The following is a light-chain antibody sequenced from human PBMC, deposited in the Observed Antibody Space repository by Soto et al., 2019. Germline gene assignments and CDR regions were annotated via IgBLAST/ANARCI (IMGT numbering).Light chain of an antibody. CDR1: SSNIGSNY. CDR2: RNN. V-gene: IGLV1-47*01. J-gene: IGLJ2*01. CDR3: AAWDDSLSVV. Sequence: QSVLTQPPSASGTPGQRVTISCSGSSSNIGSNYVYWYQQLPGTAPKLLIYRNNQRPSGVPDRFSGSKSGTSASLAISGLRSEDEGDYYCAAWDDSLSVVFGGGTKLTDL.